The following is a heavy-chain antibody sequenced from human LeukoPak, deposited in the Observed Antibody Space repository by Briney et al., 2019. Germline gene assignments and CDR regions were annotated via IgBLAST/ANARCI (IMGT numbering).Heavy chain of an antibody. Sequence: GGSLRLSCAASGFTFSSYGMSWVRQAPGKGLEWISAISGSGGSTYYADSVKGRFTISRDNSKNTLFLQVNSLRAEDTAVYYCAKVYEYCFDYWGQGTLVTVSS. D-gene: IGHD5/OR15-5a*01. CDR3: AKVYEYCFDY. CDR1: GFTFSSYG. J-gene: IGHJ4*02. V-gene: IGHV3-23*01. CDR2: ISGSGGST.